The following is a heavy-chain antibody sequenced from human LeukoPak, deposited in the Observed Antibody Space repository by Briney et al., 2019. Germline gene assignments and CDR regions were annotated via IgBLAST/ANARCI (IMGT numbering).Heavy chain of an antibody. V-gene: IGHV1-2*02. J-gene: IGHJ6*02. Sequence: ASVKVSCKASGYTFTGYYMHWVRQAPGQGLEWMGWINPNSGGTNYAQKFQGRVTMTRDTSIGTAYMELSRLRSDDTAVYYCARLKGYGDRHDYYGMDVWGQGTTVTVSS. D-gene: IGHD4-17*01. CDR2: INPNSGGT. CDR3: ARLKGYGDRHDYYGMDV. CDR1: GYTFTGYY.